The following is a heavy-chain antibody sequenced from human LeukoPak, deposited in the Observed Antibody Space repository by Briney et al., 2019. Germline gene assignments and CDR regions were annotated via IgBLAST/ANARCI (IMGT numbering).Heavy chain of an antibody. CDR3: ARGAMAGPFDY. J-gene: IGHJ4*02. D-gene: IGHD5-18*01. Sequence: GGPLRLSCAASGFTFSSYTMNWVRQAPVKGLEWISSISSTSSSIYYADSVKGRFTISRDNAKNSLYLQMNSLRAEDTAVYYCARGAMAGPFDYWGQGTLVIVSS. CDR1: GFTFSSYT. CDR2: ISSTSSSI. V-gene: IGHV3-21*01.